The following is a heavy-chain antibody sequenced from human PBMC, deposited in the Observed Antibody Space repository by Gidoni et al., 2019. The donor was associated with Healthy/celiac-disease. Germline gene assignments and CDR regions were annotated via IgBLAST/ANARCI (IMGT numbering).Heavy chain of an antibody. CDR2: SYPGDSDT. CDR3: ARLDGYNSPFDY. D-gene: IGHD5-12*01. CDR1: GCSFTSYW. V-gene: IGHV5-51*01. J-gene: IGHJ4*02. Sequence: EVQLVQSGAEANKPGEPLKISCKGSGCSFTSYWLGWVRQMPGKGLEWMGISYPGDSDTRYSPSFQGQVTISADKSISTAYLQWSSLKASDTAMYYCARLDGYNSPFDYWGQGTLVTVSS.